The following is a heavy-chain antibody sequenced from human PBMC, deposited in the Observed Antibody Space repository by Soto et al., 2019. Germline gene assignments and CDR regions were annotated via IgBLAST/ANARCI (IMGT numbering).Heavy chain of an antibody. CDR3: AYYGDYVSPNWFDP. Sequence: QITLKESGPTLVKPTQTLTLTCTFSGLSLSTSGVGVGWIRQPPGKALEWLALIYWDDDKRYSPSLKSRLTITKDTSKNQVVLTMTNMDPVDTATYYCAYYGDYVSPNWFDPWGQGTLVTVSS. CDR2: IYWDDDK. J-gene: IGHJ5*02. CDR1: GLSLSTSGVG. D-gene: IGHD4-17*01. V-gene: IGHV2-5*02.